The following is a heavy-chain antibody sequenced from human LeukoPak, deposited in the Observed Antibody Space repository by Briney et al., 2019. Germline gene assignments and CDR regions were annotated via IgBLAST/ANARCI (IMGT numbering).Heavy chain of an antibody. CDR1: GFTFSNYE. CDR2: ISSSSSYI. CDR3: ARRRTTVTTSLDY. Sequence: PGGSLRLSCAASGFTFSNYEMNWVRQAPGKGLQWASSISSSSSYISYADSVKGRFTISRDNAKNSLYLQMNSLRAEDTAVYYCARRRTTVTTSLDYWGQGTLVTVSS. V-gene: IGHV3-21*01. J-gene: IGHJ4*02. D-gene: IGHD4-17*01.